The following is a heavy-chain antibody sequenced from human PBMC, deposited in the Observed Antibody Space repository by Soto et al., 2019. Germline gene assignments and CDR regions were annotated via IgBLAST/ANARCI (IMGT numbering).Heavy chain of an antibody. CDR1: GFRFEDYA. J-gene: IGHJ6*02. CDR3: AKAHYGSAIYGMDV. V-gene: IGHV3-9*01. CDR2: IAWNSDII. Sequence: EVQLVESGGGLVQPGRSLRLSCAASGFRFEDYAMHWVRQAPGKGLEWVSGIAWNSDIIGYADSVKGRFTISRDNGKNSLYLQMNSLRPEDTALYYCAKAHYGSAIYGMDVWGQGTTVTVSS. D-gene: IGHD3-10*01.